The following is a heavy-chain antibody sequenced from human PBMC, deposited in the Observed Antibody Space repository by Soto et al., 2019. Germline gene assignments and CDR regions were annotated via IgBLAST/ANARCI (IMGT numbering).Heavy chain of an antibody. D-gene: IGHD7-27*01. CDR3: AWGPIPDPIYYYYGMDV. J-gene: IGHJ6*02. Sequence: VKVSCKASGGTFSSYAISWVRQAPGQGLEWMGGIIPIFGTANYAQKFQGRVTITADESTSTAYMELSSLRSEDTSVYYCAWGPIPDPIYYYYGMDVWGQGTTVTVSS. V-gene: IGHV1-69*13. CDR1: GGTFSSYA. CDR2: IIPIFGTA.